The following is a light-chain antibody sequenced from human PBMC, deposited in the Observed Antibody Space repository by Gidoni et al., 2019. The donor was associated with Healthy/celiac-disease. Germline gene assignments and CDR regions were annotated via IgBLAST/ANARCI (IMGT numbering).Light chain of an antibody. CDR1: TSTIGAGYD. CDR2: GNS. V-gene: IGLV1-40*01. Sequence: QSVLTQPPSVSGAPGKRVTISFTGSTSTIGAGYDVHWYQHLPGTAPNLLSYGNSNRPSGVPDRFSVSKSVTSASLAITGLQAEDEADYYCQSYDSSLSGSVFGGGTKLTVL. CDR3: QSYDSSLSGSV. J-gene: IGLJ2*01.